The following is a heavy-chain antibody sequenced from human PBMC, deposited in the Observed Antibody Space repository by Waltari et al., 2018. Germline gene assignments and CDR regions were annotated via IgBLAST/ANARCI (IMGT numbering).Heavy chain of an antibody. V-gene: IGHV2-5*01. CDR2: IYWHDER. CDR1: GFSISTSGVG. CDR3: ARRKTFNGVDV. J-gene: IGHJ6*02. Sequence: QITLEESGPTLVKPTQTLTLTCSFSGFSISTSGVGVGWIRQPPGKALEWLGIIYWHDERYYNPSLKSRLTITKDTSKNQVVLTMTDMDPVDTATYYCARRKTFNGVDVWGRGNTVTVSS.